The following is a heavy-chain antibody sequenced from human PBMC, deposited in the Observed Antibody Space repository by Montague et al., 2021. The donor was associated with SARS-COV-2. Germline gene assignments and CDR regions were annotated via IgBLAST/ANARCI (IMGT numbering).Heavy chain of an antibody. CDR1: GGSISTYY. D-gene: IGHD2-15*01. CDR3: ASPGGYCTGGSCYYVY. V-gene: IGHV4-59*01. Sequence: ETLSLTCSVSGGSISTYYWSWIRQPPGKGLEWIGYIYYSGSTNYNPSLKSRVTISLDTSKNQFSLELSSVTAADMAVYYCASPGGYCTGGSCYYVYWGQGTLVTVSS. J-gene: IGHJ4*02. CDR2: IYYSGST.